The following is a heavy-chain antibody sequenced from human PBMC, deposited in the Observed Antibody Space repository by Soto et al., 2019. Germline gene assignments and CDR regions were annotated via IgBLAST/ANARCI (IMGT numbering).Heavy chain of an antibody. V-gene: IGHV1-69*01. CDR2: IIPISGTA. J-gene: IGHJ6*01. D-gene: IGHD2-2*01. CDR3: ARSQGSSTSLEIYYYYYYGMDF. CDR1: GGTFSSYA. Sequence: QVQLVQSGAEVKKPGSSVKVSCKASGGTFSSYAISWVRQAPGQGLEWMGGIIPISGTANYAQKFQGRVTINADESTSTAYMELSSLRSEDTAVYYCARSQGSSTSLEIYYYYYYGMDFWGQGTTVTVSS.